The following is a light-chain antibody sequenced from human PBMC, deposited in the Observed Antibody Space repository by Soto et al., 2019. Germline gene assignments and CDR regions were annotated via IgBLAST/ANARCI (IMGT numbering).Light chain of an antibody. CDR2: DAS. CDR1: QGISSA. V-gene: IGKV1-13*02. CDR3: QQFNSYPQ. Sequence: AIQLTQSPSSLSASVGDRVTITCRASQGISSALAWYQQKPGKAPKLLIYDASSMESGVPSRCSGSGSGTDFTLTLSSLQPEDFATYYCQQFNSYPQFGQGTKVEIK. J-gene: IGKJ1*01.